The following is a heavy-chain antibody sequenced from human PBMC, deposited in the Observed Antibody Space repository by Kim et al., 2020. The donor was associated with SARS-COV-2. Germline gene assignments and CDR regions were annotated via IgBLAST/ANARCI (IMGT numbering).Heavy chain of an antibody. V-gene: IGHV1-69*01. CDR3: ARDQGGLRATGYFDL. Sequence: QKSQGRVTITADEATSTAYMELSSLRSEDTAVYYCARDQGGLRATGYFDLWGRGTLVTVSS. J-gene: IGHJ2*01.